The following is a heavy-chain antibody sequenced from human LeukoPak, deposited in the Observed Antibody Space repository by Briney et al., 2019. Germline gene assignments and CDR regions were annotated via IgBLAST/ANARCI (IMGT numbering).Heavy chain of an antibody. V-gene: IGHV3-53*01. CDR3: AREVDYYDSSGYYSSRYFQH. D-gene: IGHD3-22*01. CDR2: IYSGGST. CDR1: GFTVSSNY. J-gene: IGHJ1*01. Sequence: GGSLRLSCSASGFTVSSNYISLVRQAPGKGLEWVSVIYSGGSTYYADSVKGRFTISRDNSKNTLYLQMNSLRAEDTAVYYCAREVDYYDSSGYYSSRYFQHWGQGTLVTVSS.